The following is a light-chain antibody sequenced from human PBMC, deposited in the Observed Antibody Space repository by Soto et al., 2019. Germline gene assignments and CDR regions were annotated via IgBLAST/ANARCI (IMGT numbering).Light chain of an antibody. CDR2: KAS. Sequence: DIQMTQSPSTLSASVGDRVTITCRASQSISSWLAWYQQKPGKAPKLLIYKASSLESGVQSRFSGGGSGTEFNLTSRSLQPDDFAPYDDQQHKIYVSTVGQGTKLDIK. V-gene: IGKV1-5*03. J-gene: IGKJ2*01. CDR3: QQHKIYVST. CDR1: QSISSW.